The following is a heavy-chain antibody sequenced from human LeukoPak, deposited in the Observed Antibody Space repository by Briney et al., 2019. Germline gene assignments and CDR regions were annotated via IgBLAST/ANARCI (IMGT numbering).Heavy chain of an antibody. CDR3: TRQEYQLLFSGFDP. Sequence: PSETLSLTCTVSGGFISNSNFYWGWIRQPPGKGLEWIGSIYYGGSTYYNPSLKSRVTISVDTSKNQFSLKLSSVTAADTAVYYCTRQEYQLLFSGFDPWGQGTLVTVSS. CDR2: IYYGGST. CDR1: GGFISNSNFY. V-gene: IGHV4-39*01. J-gene: IGHJ5*02. D-gene: IGHD2-2*01.